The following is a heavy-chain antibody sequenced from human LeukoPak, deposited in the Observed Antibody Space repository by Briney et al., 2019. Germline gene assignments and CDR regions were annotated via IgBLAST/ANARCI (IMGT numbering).Heavy chain of an antibody. V-gene: IGHV4-38-2*02. CDR2: IYHSGNT. J-gene: IGHJ4*02. CDR1: VNSISSDYY. D-gene: IGHD5-12*01. Sequence: SETLPLTCSVSVNSISSDYYWGWIRQPPGRGLEWSGAIYHSGNTYYKPSLKSRVTLSVDTSKNQFSLRLSSVTAADSAVYFCATGKYSGYYDYWGQGTLVTVSS. CDR3: ATGKYSGYYDY.